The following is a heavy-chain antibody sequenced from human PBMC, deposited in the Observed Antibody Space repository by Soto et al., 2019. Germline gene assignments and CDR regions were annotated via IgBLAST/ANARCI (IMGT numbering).Heavy chain of an antibody. CDR3: ARQAKIGDRSQFYFDS. Sequence: GGSLRLSCAASGLTFSFYAMHWVRQAPGKGLEWVAVISYNGRNKHYVDSVKGRFTISRDNSQDTLYLQMDSLRPDDTAVYYCARQAKIGDRSQFYFDSWGQGTLVTVSS. J-gene: IGHJ4*02. V-gene: IGHV3-30*04. CDR1: GLTFSFYA. CDR2: ISYNGRNK. D-gene: IGHD3-16*01.